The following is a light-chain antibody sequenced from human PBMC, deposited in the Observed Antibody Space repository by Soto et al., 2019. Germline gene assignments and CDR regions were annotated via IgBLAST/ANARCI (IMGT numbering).Light chain of an antibody. Sequence: QSVLTQPPSASGTPGQRITISCSGSSSNIGSNTVNWYQQLPGTAPKLLIYSNNQRPSGVSGRFSGSKSGTSASLAISGLQSEDEADYYCAAWDDSLSVVFGGGTKLTVL. V-gene: IGLV1-44*01. J-gene: IGLJ2*01. CDR2: SNN. CDR3: AAWDDSLSVV. CDR1: SSNIGSNT.